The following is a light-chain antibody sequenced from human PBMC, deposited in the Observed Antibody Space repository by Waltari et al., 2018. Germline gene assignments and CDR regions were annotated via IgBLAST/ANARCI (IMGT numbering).Light chain of an antibody. V-gene: IGLV2-14*03. J-gene: IGLJ2*01. CDR2: DVP. CDR1: NNDVGASKF. Sequence: QSALTQPASVSGSPGQSITISCTGTNNDVGASKFVSWYQQHPGRAPPPMVYDVPERPSGISYRFSGSKAANTASLTISGLLPEDEAIYYCCSFTATHTLLFGGGTTVTVL. CDR3: CSFTATHTLL.